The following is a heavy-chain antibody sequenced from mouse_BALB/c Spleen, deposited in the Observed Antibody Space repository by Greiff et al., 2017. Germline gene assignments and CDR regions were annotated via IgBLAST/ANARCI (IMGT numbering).Heavy chain of an antibody. CDR2: ISSGGST. V-gene: IGHV5-6-5*01. CDR3: ARGGITTVVAPYAMDY. CDR1: GFTFSSYA. Sequence: EVKVEESGGGLVKPGGSLKLSCAASGFTFSSYAMSWVRQTPEKRLEWVASISSGGSTYYPDSVKGRFTISRDNARNILYLQMSSLRSEDTAMYYCARGGITTVVAPYAMDYWGQGTSVTVSS. D-gene: IGHD1-1*01. J-gene: IGHJ4*01.